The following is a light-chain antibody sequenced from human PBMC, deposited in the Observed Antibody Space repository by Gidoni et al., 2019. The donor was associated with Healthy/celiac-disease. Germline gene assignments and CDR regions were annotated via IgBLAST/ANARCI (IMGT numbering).Light chain of an antibody. J-gene: IGLJ2*01. Sequence: QSVLTQPPSVSGAPGQRVTISCTGSSSNIGAGYDVHWYQQPPGTAPKLLIYGNSNRPSGVPDRFSGSKSGTSASLAITGLQAEDEADYYCQSYDSSLSGRGVVFGGGTKLTVL. V-gene: IGLV1-40*01. CDR2: GNS. CDR3: QSYDSSLSGRGVV. CDR1: SSNIGAGYD.